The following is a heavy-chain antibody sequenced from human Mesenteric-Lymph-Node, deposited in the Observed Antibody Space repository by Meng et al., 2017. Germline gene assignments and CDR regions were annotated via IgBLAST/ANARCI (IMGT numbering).Heavy chain of an antibody. V-gene: IGHV4-34*01. Sequence: QAPTAQWGRGTFKLSETLSLTCGGSGGSFSGYYWSWIRQPPGKGLEWIGEINHSGSTNYNPSLKSRVTISVDTSKNQFSLKLSSVTAADTAVYYCARGRGYGDYGSLYWGQGTLVTVSS. D-gene: IGHD4-17*01. CDR1: GGSFSGYY. CDR2: INHSGST. J-gene: IGHJ4*02. CDR3: ARGRGYGDYGSLY.